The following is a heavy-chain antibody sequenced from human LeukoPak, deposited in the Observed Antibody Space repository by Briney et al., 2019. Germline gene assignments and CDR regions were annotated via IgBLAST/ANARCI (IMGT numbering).Heavy chain of an antibody. J-gene: IGHJ4*02. D-gene: IGHD6-19*01. CDR1: GYTFTSYG. CDR3: AREGRDWQWKGIDY. V-gene: IGHV1-18*01. CDR2: ISAYNGNT. Sequence: ASVKVCCKASGYTFTSYGISWVRQAPGQGLEWMGWISAYNGNTNYAQKLQGRVTMTTDTSTSTAYMELRSLRSDDTAVYYCAREGRDWQWKGIDYWGQGTLVTVSS.